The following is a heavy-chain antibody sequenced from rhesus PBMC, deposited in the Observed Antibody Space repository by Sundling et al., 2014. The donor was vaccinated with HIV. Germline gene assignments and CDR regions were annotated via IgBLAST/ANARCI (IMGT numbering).Heavy chain of an antibody. V-gene: IGHV3-116*02. CDR3: ARSVLRSMVYFDF. CDR2: IRNTANGGTA. CDR1: GFTFSDHY. J-gene: IGHJ4*01. Sequence: EVRLVESGGGLVQPGGSLRLSCAASGFTFSDHYMTWVRQAPGKGPEWVGFIRNTANGGTAEYAASVKGRFTVSRDDSKSIAYLQMNSLKIEDTAVYYCARSVLRSMVYFDFLGQGVLVAVSS. D-gene: IGHD2-15*01.